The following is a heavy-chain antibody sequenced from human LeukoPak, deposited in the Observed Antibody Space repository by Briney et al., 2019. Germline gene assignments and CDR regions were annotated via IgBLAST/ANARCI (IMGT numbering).Heavy chain of an antibody. CDR2: MNPSTGNT. Sequence: ASVKVSCKASGYSFISYDINWVRQATGQGLEWMGWMNPSTGNTGYVQKFQGGVTMTRNTSISTAYMELSSLRFEDTAVYYCARGAVRWELSDWFDPWGQGTLVTVSS. CDR3: ARGAVRWELSDWFDP. CDR1: GYSFISYD. V-gene: IGHV1-8*01. J-gene: IGHJ5*02. D-gene: IGHD1-26*01.